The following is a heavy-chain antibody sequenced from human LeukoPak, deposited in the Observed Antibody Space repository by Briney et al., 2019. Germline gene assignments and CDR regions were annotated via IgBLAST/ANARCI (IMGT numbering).Heavy chain of an antibody. V-gene: IGHV4-34*01. CDR3: ARGGYCSGGSCPYPLDY. CDR1: GGSFSGYY. Sequence: PSETLSLTCAVYGGSFSGYYWSWIRQPPGKGLEWIVEINHSGSTNYNPSLKSRVTISVDTSKNQFSLKLSSVTAADTAVYYCARGGYCSGGSCPYPLDYWGQGTLVTVSS. CDR2: INHSGST. D-gene: IGHD2-15*01. J-gene: IGHJ4*02.